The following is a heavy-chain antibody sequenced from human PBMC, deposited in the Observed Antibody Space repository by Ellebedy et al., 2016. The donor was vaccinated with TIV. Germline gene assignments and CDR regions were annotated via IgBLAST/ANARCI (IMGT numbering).Heavy chain of an antibody. CDR2: IYYNGRA. Sequence: MPSETLSLTCTVSSDSFTTDFWNWIRQTPGKGLEWIGYIYYNGRASYNPSLKSRATMSIDTSKNQVSLNLRSVTAADTAVYYCARASYSIGYYGIDYWGPGYLVTVSS. D-gene: IGHD6-19*01. CDR3: ARASYSIGYYGIDY. V-gene: IGHV4-59*01. J-gene: IGHJ4*02. CDR1: SDSFTTDF.